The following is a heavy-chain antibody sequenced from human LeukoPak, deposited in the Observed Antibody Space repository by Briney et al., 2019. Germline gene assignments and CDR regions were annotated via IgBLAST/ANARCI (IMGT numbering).Heavy chain of an antibody. J-gene: IGHJ3*02. Sequence: ASVKVSCKASGYTLTGYYMHWVRQAPGQGVEWIGWINPNSGGTNYVQKFQDRVTLTRDTSISTAYMELTGLTSDDTTVYYCARVRTGATAYDALDIWGQGTMVTVSS. CDR2: INPNSGGT. V-gene: IGHV1-2*02. D-gene: IGHD6-25*01. CDR1: GYTLTGYY. CDR3: ARVRTGATAYDALDI.